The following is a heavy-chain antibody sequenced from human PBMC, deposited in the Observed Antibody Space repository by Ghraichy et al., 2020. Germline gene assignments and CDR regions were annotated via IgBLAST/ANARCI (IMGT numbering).Heavy chain of an antibody. Sequence: SLRLSCAASGFSFSSADMNWVRQAPGKGLEWLSYISSGSYTIYYADSVRGRFTISRDNAKKSLYLQMNSLRADDTAVYYCATDPGSPSFAWGQGTLLTVSS. CDR1: GFSFSSAD. J-gene: IGHJ4*02. CDR2: ISSGSYTI. V-gene: IGHV3-48*01. D-gene: IGHD3-10*01. CDR3: ATDPGSPSFA.